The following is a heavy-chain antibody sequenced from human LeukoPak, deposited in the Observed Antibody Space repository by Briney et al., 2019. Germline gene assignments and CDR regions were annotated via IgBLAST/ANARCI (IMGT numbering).Heavy chain of an antibody. CDR1: AFNFRTYA. V-gene: IGHV3-23*01. CDR3: ARDLRGIAVADY. Sequence: GGSLRLSCAASAFNFRTYAMNWVRQAPGKGLEWVAVIAYDGGVTFYRDSVKGRFTISRDNSKNTLSLQMNSLRPEDTAVYYCARDLRGIAVADYWGQGTLVTVSS. CDR2: IAYDGGVT. J-gene: IGHJ4*02. D-gene: IGHD6-19*01.